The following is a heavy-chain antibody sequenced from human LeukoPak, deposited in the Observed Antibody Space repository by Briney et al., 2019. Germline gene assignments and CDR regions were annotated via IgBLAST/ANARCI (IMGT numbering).Heavy chain of an antibody. CDR1: GFTVSSNY. CDR3: AREPVAYCGGDCYSGGYFDL. CDR2: IYSGGST. J-gene: IGHJ2*01. V-gene: IGHV3-53*01. Sequence: GGSLRLSCAGSGFTVSSNYMSWVRQAPGKGLEWGSVIYSGGSTYYADSVKGRFTISRDNSKNPLYLQMHSLRAEDTAVYYCAREPVAYCGGDCYSGGYFDLWGRGTLVTVSS. D-gene: IGHD2-21*02.